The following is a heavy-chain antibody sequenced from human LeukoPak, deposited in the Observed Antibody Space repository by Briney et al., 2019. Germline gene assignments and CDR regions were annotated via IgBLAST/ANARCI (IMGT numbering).Heavy chain of an antibody. CDR3: ARGGASGSYLYYFDY. D-gene: IGHD3-10*01. V-gene: IGHV1-69*01. CDR2: IIPIFGTA. J-gene: IGHJ4*02. CDR1: GGTFSSYA. Sequence: SVKVSCKASGGTFSSYAISWVRQAPGQGLEWMGGIIPIFGTANYAQKFQGRVTITADESTSTAYMELSSLRSEDTAVYYCARGGASGSYLYYFDYWGQGTLVTVSS.